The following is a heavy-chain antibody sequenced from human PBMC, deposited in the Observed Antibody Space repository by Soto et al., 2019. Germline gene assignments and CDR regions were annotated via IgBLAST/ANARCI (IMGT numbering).Heavy chain of an antibody. V-gene: IGHV3-23*01. J-gene: IGHJ5*02. D-gene: IGHD4-17*01. CDR3: ANTPTLTRMIS. CDR1: GFTFSIYA. Sequence: EVQLLESGGGLVQPGGSLRLSCAASGFTFSIYAMSWVRQAPGKGLEWVSAISGSGGSTYYADSVKGRFTISRDNARNTLHLQMNSLRDEDTAIYYCANTPTLTRMISWGQGTLVTVSS. CDR2: ISGSGGST.